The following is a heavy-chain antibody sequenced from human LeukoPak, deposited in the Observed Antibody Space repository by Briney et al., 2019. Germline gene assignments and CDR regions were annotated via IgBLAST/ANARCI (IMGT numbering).Heavy chain of an antibody. V-gene: IGHV3-9*01. CDR3: AKGPGTAMVTPFDY. CDR2: ISWNSGSI. CDR1: GFTFDDYA. D-gene: IGHD5-18*01. Sequence: GGSLRLSCAASGFTFDDYAMHWVRQAPGKSLEWVSGISWNSGSIGYADSVKGRFTISRDNAKNSLYLQMNSLRAEDTALYYCAKGPGTAMVTPFDYWGQGTLVTVSS. J-gene: IGHJ4*02.